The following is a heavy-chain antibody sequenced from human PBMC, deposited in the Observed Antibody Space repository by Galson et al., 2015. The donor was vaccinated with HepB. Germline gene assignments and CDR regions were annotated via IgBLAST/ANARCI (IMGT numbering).Heavy chain of an antibody. CDR1: GFTFSSYA. Sequence: SLRLSCAASGFTFSSYAMHWVRQAPGKGLEWVAVISYDGSNKYYADSVKGRFTISRDNSKNTLYLQMNSLRAEDTAVYYCATSPGIAAAGTLGYVNWGQGTLVTVSS. D-gene: IGHD6-13*01. V-gene: IGHV3-30-3*01. J-gene: IGHJ4*02. CDR2: ISYDGSNK. CDR3: ATSPGIAAAGTLGYVN.